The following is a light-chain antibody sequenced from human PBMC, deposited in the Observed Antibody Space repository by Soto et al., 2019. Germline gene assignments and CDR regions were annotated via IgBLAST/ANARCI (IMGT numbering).Light chain of an antibody. J-gene: IGLJ1*01. Sequence: LTQPPSASGSPGQSVTISCAGTSSDIGGYNYVSWYQQYPGKAPKLMIYEVSKRPSGVPDRFSGSKSGNTASLTVSGLQAEDEADYYCSSYAGSNNLGVFGTGTKVTVL. CDR1: SSDIGGYNY. CDR2: EVS. CDR3: SSYAGSNNLGV. V-gene: IGLV2-8*01.